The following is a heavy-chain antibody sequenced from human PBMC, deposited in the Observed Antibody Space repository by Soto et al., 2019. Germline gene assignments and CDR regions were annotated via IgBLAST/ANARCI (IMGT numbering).Heavy chain of an antibody. V-gene: IGHV4-59*08. CDR1: GGSISSYY. D-gene: IGHD2-2*01. Sequence: NPSETLSLTCTVSGGSISSYYWSWIRQPPGKGLEWIGYIYYSGSTKYNPSLKSRVTISVDTSKNQLSLKLSSVTAADTAVYYCARQSCSSTSCYSWVSWFDPWGQGTLVTVSS. J-gene: IGHJ5*02. CDR2: IYYSGST. CDR3: ARQSCSSTSCYSWVSWFDP.